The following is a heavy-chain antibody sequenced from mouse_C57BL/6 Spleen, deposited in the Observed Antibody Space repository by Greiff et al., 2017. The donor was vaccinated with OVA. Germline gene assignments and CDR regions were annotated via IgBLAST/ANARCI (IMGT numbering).Heavy chain of an antibody. Sequence: VQLQQSGPELVKPGASVKISCKASGYAFSSSWMNWVKQRPGKGLEWIGRIYSGDGDTNYNGKFKGKATLTADKSSSTAYMQLSSLTSEDSAVYFCARERGYGNYLDYWGQGTTLTVSS. V-gene: IGHV1-82*01. J-gene: IGHJ2*01. CDR1: GYAFSSSW. CDR2: IYSGDGDT. CDR3: ARERGYGNYLDY. D-gene: IGHD2-1*01.